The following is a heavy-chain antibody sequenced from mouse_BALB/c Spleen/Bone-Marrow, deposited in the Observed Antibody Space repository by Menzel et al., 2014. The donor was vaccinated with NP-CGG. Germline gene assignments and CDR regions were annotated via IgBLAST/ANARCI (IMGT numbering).Heavy chain of an antibody. CDR1: GFDFSRYW. CDR3: ARLGYGNSLAMDR. D-gene: IGHD2-10*02. CDR2: TNPDSSTI. Sequence: EVKLMESGGGLVQPGGSLKLSCAASGFDFSRYWMSWVRQAPGKGLEWIGETNPDSSTINYTPSLRDKFIISRDSAKNTLYLQMSKVRSEDTALYYCARLGYGNSLAMDRWGQGTSVTVSS. V-gene: IGHV4-1*02. J-gene: IGHJ4*01.